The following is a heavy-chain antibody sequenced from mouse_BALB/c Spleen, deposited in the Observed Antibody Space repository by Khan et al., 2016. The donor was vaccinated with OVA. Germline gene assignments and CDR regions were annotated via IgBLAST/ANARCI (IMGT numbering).Heavy chain of an antibody. CDR2: INPSNGYT. CDR1: GYTFTSYT. Sequence: QVQLQQSGAELARPGASVKMSCKASGYTFTSYTIHWIKERPGQGLEWIGNINPSNGYTNYNQKFKDKATLTTDKSSTTAYLQLSSLTSDDSAVYNCVRDGAYHRNDDWFAYWGQGTLVTVPA. J-gene: IGHJ3*01. CDR3: VRDGAYHRNDDWFAY. V-gene: IGHV1-4*01. D-gene: IGHD2-14*01.